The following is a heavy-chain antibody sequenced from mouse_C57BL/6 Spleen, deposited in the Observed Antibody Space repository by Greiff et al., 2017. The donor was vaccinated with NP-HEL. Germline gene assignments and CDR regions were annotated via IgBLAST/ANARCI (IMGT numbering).Heavy chain of an antibody. Sequence: QVQLQQSGAELVKPGASVKMSCKASGYTFTSYWITWVKQRPGQGLEWIGDIYPGSGSTNYNEKFKSKATLTVDTSSSTAYMQLSSLTSEDSAVYYCARDYDYYGSSYAPDAMDYWGQGTSVTVSS. CDR3: ARDYDYYGSSYAPDAMDY. V-gene: IGHV1-55*01. D-gene: IGHD1-1*01. CDR1: GYTFTSYW. J-gene: IGHJ4*01. CDR2: IYPGSGST.